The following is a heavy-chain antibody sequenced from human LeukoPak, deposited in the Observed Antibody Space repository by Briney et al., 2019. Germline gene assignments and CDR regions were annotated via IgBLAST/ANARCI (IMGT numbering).Heavy chain of an antibody. CDR2: ISGSGGST. J-gene: IGHJ5*02. CDR1: GFSFSSYA. D-gene: IGHD2-2*02. V-gene: IGHV3-23*01. CDR3: AKDIVPAAISGWFDP. Sequence: GGSLRLSCAASGFSFSSYAMSWVRQAPGKGLEWVSAISGSGGSTYYADSVKGRFTISRDNSKNTLYLQMNSLRAEDTAVYYCAKDIVPAAISGWFDPWGQGTLVTVSS.